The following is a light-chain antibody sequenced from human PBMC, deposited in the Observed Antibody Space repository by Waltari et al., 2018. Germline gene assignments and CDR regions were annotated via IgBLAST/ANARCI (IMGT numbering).Light chain of an antibody. Sequence: DIKMTQSPSFVSASVGDRLTITCRPSQGIGSWLAWYQQKPGKAPKLLVSGAATLQSEVPSRFSGSGSGTDFSLTINSLQPEDVATYYCQQATSFPLTFGGGTKVEIK. V-gene: IGKV1-12*01. J-gene: IGKJ4*01. CDR1: QGIGSW. CDR2: GAA. CDR3: QQATSFPLT.